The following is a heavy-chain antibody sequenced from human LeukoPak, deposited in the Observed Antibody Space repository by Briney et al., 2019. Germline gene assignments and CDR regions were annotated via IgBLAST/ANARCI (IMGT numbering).Heavy chain of an antibody. CDR2: IWYDGSNK. Sequence: GGSLRLSCAASGFTFSSYAMSWVRQAPGKGLEWVAVIWYDGSNKYYADSVKGRFTISRDNSKNTLYLQMNSLRAEDTAVYYCAKAGITISGPGDYWGQGTLVTVSS. CDR3: AKAGITISGPGDY. CDR1: GFTFSSYA. D-gene: IGHD3-3*01. V-gene: IGHV3-33*06. J-gene: IGHJ4*02.